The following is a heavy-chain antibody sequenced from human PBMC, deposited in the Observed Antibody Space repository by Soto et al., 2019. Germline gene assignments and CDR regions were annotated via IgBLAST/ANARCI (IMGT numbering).Heavy chain of an antibody. CDR1: GYTFTGYY. CDR2: INPNSGGT. D-gene: IGHD3-22*01. CDR3: ARDNYYYDSSGYYYIDP. J-gene: IGHJ5*02. Sequence: QVQLVQSGAEVKKPGASVKVSCKASGYTFTGYYMHWVRQAPGQGLEWMGWINPNSGGTNYAQKFQGRVTMTRDTSISTAYMELSRLRSDDTAVYYCARDNYYYDSSGYYYIDPWGQGTLVTVSS. V-gene: IGHV1-2*02.